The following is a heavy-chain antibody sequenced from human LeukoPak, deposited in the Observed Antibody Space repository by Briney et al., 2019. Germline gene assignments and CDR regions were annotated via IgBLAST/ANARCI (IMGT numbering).Heavy chain of an antibody. CDR3: AKGGAAYSYDY. CDR1: GFTFSTYS. J-gene: IGHJ4*02. V-gene: IGHV3-48*01. Sequence: GGSLRLSCAASGFTFSTYSMNWVRQAPGKGLEWVSYISGTSSLIYYADSVKGRFTTSRDNSKNTLFLQMNSLRAEDTAVYYCAKGGAAYSYDYWGQGTLVIVSS. D-gene: IGHD2-21*01. CDR2: ISGTSSLI.